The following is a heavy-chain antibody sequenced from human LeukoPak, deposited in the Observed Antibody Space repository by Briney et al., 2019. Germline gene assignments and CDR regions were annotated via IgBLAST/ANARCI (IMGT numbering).Heavy chain of an antibody. D-gene: IGHD6-6*01. CDR1: GFTVSSNY. Sequence: GSLRLSCAASGFTVSSNYMSWVRQAPGKGLEWVSVIYSGGSTYYADSVKGRFTISRDNSKNTLYLQMNSLRSEDTAVYYCAAPSQQLVHGYYYYYGMDVWGQGTTVTVSS. J-gene: IGHJ6*02. CDR3: AAPSQQLVHGYYYYYGMDV. CDR2: IYSGGST. V-gene: IGHV3-53*05.